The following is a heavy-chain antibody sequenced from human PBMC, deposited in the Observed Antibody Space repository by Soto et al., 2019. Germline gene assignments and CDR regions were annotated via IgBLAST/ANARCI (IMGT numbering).Heavy chain of an antibody. J-gene: IGHJ4*02. CDR2: IYYSGNT. CDR1: GGSISSSSYY. Sequence: PSETLSLTSTVSGGSISSSSYYWGWLRQPPGKGLEWIGSIYYSGNTYYNPSLKSRVTISVDTSKNQFSLKLSSVTAADTAVYYCARRYGRNFDYWGQGTLVTVSS. CDR3: ARRYGRNFDY. V-gene: IGHV4-39*07. D-gene: IGHD1-20*01.